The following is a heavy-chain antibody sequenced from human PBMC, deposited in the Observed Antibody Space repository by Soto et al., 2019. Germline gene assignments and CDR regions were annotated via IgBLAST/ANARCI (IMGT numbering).Heavy chain of an antibody. V-gene: IGHV2-5*01. J-gene: IGHJ6*02. Sequence: KKTLKLNCTFSGFSLSTSGVGVGWIRQPPGKALAWLALIYWNDDKRYSPSLKSRLTITKDTTKNQVVITMTNMDPVDTATYDCAHQYSGYDSHYYYGMDVWGQGTTVTVSS. D-gene: IGHD5-12*01. CDR3: AHQYSGYDSHYYYGMDV. CDR1: GFSLSTSGVG. CDR2: IYWNDDK.